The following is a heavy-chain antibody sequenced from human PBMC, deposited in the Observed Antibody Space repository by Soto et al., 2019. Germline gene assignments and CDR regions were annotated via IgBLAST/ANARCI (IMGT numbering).Heavy chain of an antibody. CDR3: ARRYGGNLDY. CDR2: IYYSGST. Sequence: SETLSLTCTVSGGSISSSSYYWGWFRQPPGKGLEWIGSIYYSGSTYYNPSLKSRVTISVDRSKNQFSLKLSSVTAADTAVYYCARRYGGNLDYWGQGTRVTVSS. V-gene: IGHV4-39*07. J-gene: IGHJ4*02. D-gene: IGHD1-26*01. CDR1: GGSISSSSYY.